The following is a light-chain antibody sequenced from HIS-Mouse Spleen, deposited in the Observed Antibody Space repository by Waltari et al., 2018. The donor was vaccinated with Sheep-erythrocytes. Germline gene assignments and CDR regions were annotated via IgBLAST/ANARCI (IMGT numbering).Light chain of an antibody. Sequence: QSALTQPPSASGSPGQSVTISCTGTSSDVGGYNYVSWDQQHLGKASKLMSYEVSKRPSGVPDRFTGSNTGNTASLTVSVLQAEDETDYCCSSYAGSNEWVFGGVTKLAVL. CDR2: EVS. V-gene: IGLV2-8*01. CDR1: SSDVGGYNY. CDR3: SSYAGSNEWV. J-gene: IGLJ3*02.